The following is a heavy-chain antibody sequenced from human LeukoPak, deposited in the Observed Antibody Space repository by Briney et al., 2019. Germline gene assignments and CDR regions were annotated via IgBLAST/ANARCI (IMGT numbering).Heavy chain of an antibody. J-gene: IGHJ4*02. CDR3: ARHVWLQPFDY. CDR1: GGSMNSYY. D-gene: IGHD3-9*01. V-gene: IGHV4-59*08. CDR2: IYYSGST. Sequence: SETLSLTCSVSGGSMNSYYWSWIRQSPGKGLEWIGYIYYSGSTNCNPSLKSRVTISVDTSKNQFSLKLSSVTAADTAVYYCARHVWLQPFDYWGQGTLVTVSS.